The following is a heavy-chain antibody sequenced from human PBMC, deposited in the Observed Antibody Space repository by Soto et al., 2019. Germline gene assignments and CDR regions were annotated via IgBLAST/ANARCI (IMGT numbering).Heavy chain of an antibody. CDR1: GGSISRYY. J-gene: IGHJ6*02. D-gene: IGHD3-10*01. CDR3: ARAFGELRYGMDV. V-gene: IGHV4-59*13. Sequence: SDPLSLTCTVSGGSISRYYWSWMRQNRVKGVEVIEYSYYSGSTNYNLSLRSRVSISVDTSKIHFSLKRRTVTAADMAVYYWARAFGELRYGMDVWGQGTTVTVSS. CDR2: SYYSGST.